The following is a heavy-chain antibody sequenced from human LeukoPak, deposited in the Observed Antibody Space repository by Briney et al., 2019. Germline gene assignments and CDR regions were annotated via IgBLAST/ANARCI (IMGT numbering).Heavy chain of an antibody. CDR2: IKSDGST. Sequence: GGSLRLSCAASGFTFSSYWMHWVRQAPGKGLMWVSRIKSDGSTNYADSVKGRFTISRDNAKNTVSLQMNSLRAEDTGVYYCARAPSEIGGYYPEYFRHWGQGTLVTVSS. CDR3: ARAPSEIGGYYPEYFRH. D-gene: IGHD3-22*01. J-gene: IGHJ1*01. CDR1: GFTFSSYW. V-gene: IGHV3-74*01.